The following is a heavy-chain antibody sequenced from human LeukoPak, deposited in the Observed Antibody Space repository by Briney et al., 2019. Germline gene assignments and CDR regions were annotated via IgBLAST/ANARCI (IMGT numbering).Heavy chain of an antibody. Sequence: ASVKVSCKASGYTFTSYDINWVRQATGQGLEWMGWMSPNSGNTGYAQKFQGRVTITRNTSISTAYMELSSLRSEDTAVYYCARGDAEGNYYYMDVWGKGTTVTVSS. V-gene: IGHV1-8*03. J-gene: IGHJ6*03. CDR1: GYTFTSYD. CDR3: ARGDAEGNYYYMDV. D-gene: IGHD2-8*01. CDR2: MSPNSGNT.